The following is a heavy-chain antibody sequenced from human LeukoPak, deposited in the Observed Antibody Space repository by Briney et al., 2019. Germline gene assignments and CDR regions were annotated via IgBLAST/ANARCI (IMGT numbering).Heavy chain of an antibody. Sequence: GGSLRLSCAASGFTVSSNYMSWVRQAPGKGLEWVSVIYSGGSTYYADSVKGRFTISRDNSKNTLYLQMNSLRAEDTAVYYCGRESGPYGSERGIFDYWGQGTLVTVSS. CDR2: IYSGGST. D-gene: IGHD3-10*01. J-gene: IGHJ4*02. CDR3: GRESGPYGSERGIFDY. CDR1: GFTVSSNY. V-gene: IGHV3-66*02.